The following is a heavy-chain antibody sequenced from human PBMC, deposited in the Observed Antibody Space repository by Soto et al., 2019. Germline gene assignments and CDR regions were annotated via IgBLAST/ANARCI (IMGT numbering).Heavy chain of an antibody. CDR1: GGSISSGGYY. J-gene: IGHJ3*02. Sequence: QVQLQESGPGLVKPSQTLSLTCTVSGGSISSGGYYWSWIRQHPGKGLEWIGYIYYSGSTYYNPSLKSRVTISVDTSKNQCSLKLSSVTAADTAVYYCARGYCTNGVCSDDAFDIWGQGTMVTVSS. D-gene: IGHD2-8*01. V-gene: IGHV4-31*03. CDR3: ARGYCTNGVCSDDAFDI. CDR2: IYYSGST.